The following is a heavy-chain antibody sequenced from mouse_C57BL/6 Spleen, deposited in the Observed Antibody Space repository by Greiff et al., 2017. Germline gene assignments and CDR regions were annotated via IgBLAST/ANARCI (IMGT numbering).Heavy chain of an antibody. D-gene: IGHD1-1*01. J-gene: IGHJ2*01. CDR2: IRHKANGYTT. V-gene: IGHV7-3*01. Sequence: DVLLVESGGGLVQPGGSLSLSCAASGFTFTDYYMSWVRQPPGKALEWLGFIRHKANGYTTEYSSSVKGRFTISRDNSTSILYLQRNTRRAEDSSTYSCARYIVVSGFGYWGQGTTLTAAS. CDR1: GFTFTDYY. CDR3: ARYIVVSGFGY.